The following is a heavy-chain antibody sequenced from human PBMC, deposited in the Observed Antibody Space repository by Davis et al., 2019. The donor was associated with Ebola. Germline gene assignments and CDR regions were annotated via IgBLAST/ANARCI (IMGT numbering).Heavy chain of an antibody. Sequence: MPGGSLRLSCIVPDSSISSGYYWGCIRQPPGTGLEWIGSNHHSGRATSYNPSRRSPVTISVATSKNQFSLKLSSVVAADTAVYYCARYFRPWQVVYSQFDYWGQGTLVTVSS. CDR1: DSSISSGYY. CDR3: ARYFRPWQVVYSQFDY. V-gene: IGHV4-38-2*02. CDR2: NHHSGRAT. D-gene: IGHD2-8*02. J-gene: IGHJ4*02.